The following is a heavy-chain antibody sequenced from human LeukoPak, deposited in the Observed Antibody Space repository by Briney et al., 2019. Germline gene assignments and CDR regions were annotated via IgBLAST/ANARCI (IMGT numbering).Heavy chain of an antibody. CDR2: INQDGSEK. V-gene: IGHV3-7*01. CDR1: GFTFSSYW. CDR3: ASLPVKDILTGYYNVVDY. D-gene: IGHD3-9*01. Sequence: GGSLRLSCAASGFTFSSYWMSWVRQPPGKGLEWVANINQDGSEKYYVDSVKGRFTISRDNAKNSLYLQMNSLRAEDTAVYYCASLPVKDILTGYYNVVDYWGQGTLVTVSS. J-gene: IGHJ4*02.